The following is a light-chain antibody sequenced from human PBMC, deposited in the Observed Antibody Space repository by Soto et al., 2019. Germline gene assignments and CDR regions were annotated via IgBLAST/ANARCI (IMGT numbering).Light chain of an antibody. CDR3: QQRSNWPET. V-gene: IGKV3-11*01. CDR2: DAS. J-gene: IGKJ1*01. Sequence: EIVLTQSPATLSLSPGERATLSCRASQSVSSYLAWYQQKPGEAPRLLIYDASNRATGIPARFSGSGSGTAITLTISSLEPDDFAVYDCQQRSNWPETFGQGTKVEIK. CDR1: QSVSSY.